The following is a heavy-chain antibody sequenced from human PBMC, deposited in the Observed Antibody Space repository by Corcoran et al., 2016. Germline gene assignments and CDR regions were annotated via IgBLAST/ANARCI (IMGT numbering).Heavy chain of an antibody. CDR1: GFTFSSYG. J-gene: IGHJ4*02. CDR2: IWYDGSNK. D-gene: IGHD3-3*01. V-gene: IGHV3-33*01. Sequence: QVQLVESGGGVVQPGRSLRLSCAASGFTFSSYGMHWVRQAPGKGLEWVAVIWYDGSNKYYADSVKGRFPNSRDNSKNTLYLQMNSLRAEDKAVYYCARGAIFGVAYYFDYWGQGTLVTVSS. CDR3: ARGAIFGVAYYFDY.